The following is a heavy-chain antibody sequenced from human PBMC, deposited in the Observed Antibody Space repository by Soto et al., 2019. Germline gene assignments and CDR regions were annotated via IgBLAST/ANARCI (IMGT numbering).Heavy chain of an antibody. CDR2: ISGSDGST. V-gene: IGHV3-23*01. CDR1: GFTFSSYA. CDR3: AKDVGGGAGTGLDY. J-gene: IGHJ4*02. D-gene: IGHD3-16*01. Sequence: EVQLLQSGGGLVQPGGSLRLSCAASGFTFSSYAMSWVRQAPGKGLEWVSAISGSDGSTYYADSVKGRFTITRDNSKNTQYLQMNSLRAEDTVVYYCAKDVGGGAGTGLDYWGQGTLVTVSS.